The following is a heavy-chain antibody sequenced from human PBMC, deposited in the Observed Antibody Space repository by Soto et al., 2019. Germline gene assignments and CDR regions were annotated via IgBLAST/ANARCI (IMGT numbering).Heavy chain of an antibody. V-gene: IGHV1-8*01. Sequence: ASVKVSCKASGYTFTSYDINWVRQATGQGLEWMGWMNPNSGNTGYAQKFQGRVTMTRNTSISTANKKLSSLRSEDTAVYYCAGVTYDYIWGIYQDVFDIWGKGTMVPVS. D-gene: IGHD3-16*02. J-gene: IGHJ3*02. CDR2: MNPNSGNT. CDR1: GYTFTSYD. CDR3: AGVTYDYIWGIYQDVFDI.